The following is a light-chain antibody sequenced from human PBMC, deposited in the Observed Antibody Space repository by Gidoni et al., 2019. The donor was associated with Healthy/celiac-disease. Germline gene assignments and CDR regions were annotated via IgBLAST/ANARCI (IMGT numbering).Light chain of an antibody. CDR3: QQYGSSPWT. CDR1: QSVSSSY. J-gene: IGKJ1*01. V-gene: IGKV3-20*01. CDR2: DAS. Sequence: EIVLTQSPGTLSLSPGERATLSCSASQSVSSSYLAWYQQKPGQAPRLLIYDASSRATGIPDRFIGSGSGTDFTLTISRLEPEDFAVYYCQQYGSSPWTFGQGTKVEIK.